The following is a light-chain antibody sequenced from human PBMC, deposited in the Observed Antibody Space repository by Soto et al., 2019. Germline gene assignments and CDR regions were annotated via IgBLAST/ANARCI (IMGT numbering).Light chain of an antibody. V-gene: IGLV6-57*02. J-gene: IGLJ2*01. CDR3: QSYDSSNVV. CDR2: ADD. CDR1: SGSIASNY. Sequence: LTQPHSVSESPGKTVTISCTGSSGSIASNYVQWYQQRPGSAPTTVIYADDQRPSGVPDRFSGSIDSSSNSASLTIYGLRTEDEADYYCQSYDSSNVVFGGGTKLNVL.